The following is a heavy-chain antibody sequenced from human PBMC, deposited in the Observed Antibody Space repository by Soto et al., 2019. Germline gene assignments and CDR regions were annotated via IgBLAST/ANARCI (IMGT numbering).Heavy chain of an antibody. CDR2: INQDGSER. CDR1: GFTFSTCW. CDR3: VKDNRGSY. J-gene: IGHJ4*02. Sequence: EVQLVESGGGLVQPGGSLRLSCAASGFTFSTCWMMRVRQAPGKGLEWVANINQDGSERYYVDSVKGRFTISRDNAKNSLYLQMNSLRAEDTAVYYCVKDNRGSYWGQGTLVTVSS. V-gene: IGHV3-7*01. D-gene: IGHD3-10*01.